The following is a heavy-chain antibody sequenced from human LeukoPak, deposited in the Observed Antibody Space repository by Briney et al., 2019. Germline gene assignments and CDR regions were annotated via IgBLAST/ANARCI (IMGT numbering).Heavy chain of an antibody. CDR2: IYYSGST. CDR1: GGSISSYY. D-gene: IGHD3-3*01. Sequence: SETLSLTCTVSGGSISSYYWSWIRQPPGKGLEWIASIYYSGSTYYNPSLKSRVTMSVDTSKNQFSLKLSSVTAADTAVYYCASTFTNYFDYWGQGTLVTVSS. CDR3: ASTFTNYFDY. V-gene: IGHV4-59*04. J-gene: IGHJ4*02.